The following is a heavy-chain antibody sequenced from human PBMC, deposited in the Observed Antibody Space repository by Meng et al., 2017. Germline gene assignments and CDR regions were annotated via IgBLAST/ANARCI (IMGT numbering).Heavy chain of an antibody. J-gene: IGHJ4*02. D-gene: IGHD3-16*01. CDR3: ARVLDRSGGADY. Sequence: QVQLGEAGGGVVPPGASLLLSCAASGFTFSAYYMSWIRQAPGKGLEWVSYISSSGSTIYYADSVKGRFTISRDNAKNSLYLQMNSLRAEDTAVYYCARVLDRSGGADYWGQGTLVTVSS. CDR1: GFTFSAYY. V-gene: IGHV3-11*01. CDR2: ISSSGSTI.